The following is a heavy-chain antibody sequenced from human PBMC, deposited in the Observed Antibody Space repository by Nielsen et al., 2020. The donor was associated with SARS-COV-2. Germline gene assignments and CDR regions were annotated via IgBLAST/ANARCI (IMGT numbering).Heavy chain of an antibody. D-gene: IGHD5-18*01. Sequence: GESLKISCAASGFTFSSYAMSWVRQAPGKGLEWVSAISGSGGSTYYADSVKGRFTISRDNSKNTLYLQMNSLRAEDTAVYYSAKDVDTAMVGYWGQGTLVTVSS. CDR3: AKDVDTAMVGY. J-gene: IGHJ4*02. CDR1: GFTFSSYA. CDR2: ISGSGGST. V-gene: IGHV3-23*01.